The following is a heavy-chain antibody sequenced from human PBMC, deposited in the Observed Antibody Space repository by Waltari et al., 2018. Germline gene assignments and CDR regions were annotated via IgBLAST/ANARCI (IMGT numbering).Heavy chain of an antibody. V-gene: IGHV1-2*02. J-gene: IGHJ4*02. CDR3: ARGGYNSGRWN. D-gene: IGHD6-19*01. Sequence: QVQLVQSGAEVKKPGASVKISCRASGYTFSGSYMHWVRQAPGQGLEWMGWINPYNCGTNYAQKFQGRVTMTIDTSISTAYMQLSRLRYDDTAMYYCARGGYNSGRWNWGQGTLVTVSS. CDR1: GYTFSGSY. CDR2: INPYNCGT.